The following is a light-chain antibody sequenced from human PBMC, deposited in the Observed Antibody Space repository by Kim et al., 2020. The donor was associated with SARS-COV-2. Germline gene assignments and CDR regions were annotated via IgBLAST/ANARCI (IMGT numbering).Light chain of an antibody. CDR2: AAS. V-gene: IGKV1-39*01. CDR1: QPISTY. CDR3: QQSYNTPYT. Sequence: ASIGGRVTITCQTSQPISTYLNWYQQKPGRAPKLLIFAASTLQSGVPSRFSGTGSGTGFTLTISDLQLEDLASYFCQQSYNTPYTFGQGTKLEI. J-gene: IGKJ2*01.